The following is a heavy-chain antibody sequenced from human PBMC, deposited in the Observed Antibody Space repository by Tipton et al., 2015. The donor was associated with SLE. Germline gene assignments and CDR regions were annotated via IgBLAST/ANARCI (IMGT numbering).Heavy chain of an antibody. CDR1: GYTSTTYY. CDR2: INAGNGNT. D-gene: IGHD3-22*01. CDR3: ARSPYFYDSSGYAAGYFQH. V-gene: IGHV1-3*01. J-gene: IGHJ1*01. Sequence: QSGAEVKKPGASVKVSCKASGYTSTTYYMHWVRQAPGQGLEWMGWINAGNGNTRYSQKFQGRVTITRATSASTAYMELSSLGSEDTAVYYCARSPYFYDSSGYAAGYFQHWGQGTLVTVSS.